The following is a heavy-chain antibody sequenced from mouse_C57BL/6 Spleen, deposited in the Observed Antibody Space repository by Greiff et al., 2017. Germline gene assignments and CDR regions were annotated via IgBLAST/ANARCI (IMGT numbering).Heavy chain of an antibody. J-gene: IGHJ1*03. Sequence: VQLQQSGPELVKPGASVKISCKASGYSFTGYYMNWVKQSPEKSLEWIGEINPSTGGTTYNQKFKAKATLTVDKSSSTAYMQLKSLTSEDSAVYYCARSDYGSSLWYFDVWGTGTTVTVSS. V-gene: IGHV1-42*01. CDR1: GYSFTGYY. D-gene: IGHD1-1*01. CDR3: ARSDYGSSLWYFDV. CDR2: INPSTGGT.